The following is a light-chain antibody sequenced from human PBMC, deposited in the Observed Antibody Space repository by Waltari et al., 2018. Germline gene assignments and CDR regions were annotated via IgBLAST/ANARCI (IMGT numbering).Light chain of an antibody. J-gene: IGLJ3*02. V-gene: IGLV2-23*02. CDR3: CSYAVSSTWV. Sequence: QSALTQPASVSGSPGQSITISRTGTSSDVGSYNLVSWYQQHPGKAPKLIIYEVSKRPSGVSNRFSGSKSGNTASLTISGLQAEDEADYYCCSYAVSSTWVFGGGTKLTVL. CDR1: SSDVGSYNL. CDR2: EVS.